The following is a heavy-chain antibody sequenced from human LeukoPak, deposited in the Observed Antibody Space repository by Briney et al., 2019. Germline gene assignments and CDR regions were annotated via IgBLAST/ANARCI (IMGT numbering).Heavy chain of an antibody. V-gene: IGHV3-7*01. CDR3: ARGVPYYYDSSGYPDAFDI. D-gene: IGHD3-22*01. Sequence: GGSLRLSCAASGFTFSGYWMSWVRQAPGKGLEWVANIKQDGSEKYYVDSVKGRFTISRDNAKNSLYLLMNSLRAEETAVYYCARGVPYYYDSSGYPDAFDIWGQGTMVTVSS. J-gene: IGHJ3*02. CDR1: GFTFSGYW. CDR2: IKQDGSEK.